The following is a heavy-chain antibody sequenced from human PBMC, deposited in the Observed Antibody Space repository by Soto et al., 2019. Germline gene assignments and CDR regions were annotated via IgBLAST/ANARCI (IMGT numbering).Heavy chain of an antibody. CDR3: ARDRVSGIWGVAFVI. Sequence: ASVKVSCKTSGYTFTNHGINWVRQAPGQGLEWMGWINPYNANTNYAQKLQARVTMTTDTSTSTAYIDLRSFPSGDPAVYCCARDRVSGIWGVAFVIWGQGTMVTVSS. J-gene: IGHJ3*02. CDR2: INPYNANT. V-gene: IGHV1-18*04. D-gene: IGHD3-16*01. CDR1: GYTFTNHG.